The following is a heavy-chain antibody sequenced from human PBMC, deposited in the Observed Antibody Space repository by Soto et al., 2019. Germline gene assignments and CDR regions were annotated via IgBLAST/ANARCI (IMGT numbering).Heavy chain of an antibody. CDR1: GVTFSSYA. J-gene: IGHJ4*02. Sequence: GASVKVSCKASGVTFSSYAISWVRQAPGQGLEWMGGIIPIFGTANYAQKFQGRVTITADESTSTACMELSSLRSEDTAVYYCAREQYSSGWYGIDYWGQGTLVTVSS. V-gene: IGHV1-69*13. CDR3: AREQYSSGWYGIDY. CDR2: IIPIFGTA. D-gene: IGHD6-19*01.